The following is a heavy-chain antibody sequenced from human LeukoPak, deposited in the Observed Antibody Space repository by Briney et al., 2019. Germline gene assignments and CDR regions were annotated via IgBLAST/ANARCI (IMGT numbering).Heavy chain of an antibody. CDR1: GYTFTSKY. Sequence: ASVKVSCKASGYTFTSKYMHWVRQAPGQGLEWMGIINPTGGSTNYAQKLQGRVTMTTDTSTSTAYMELRSLRSDDTAVYYCARLFGYSGYLPFDYWGQGTLVTVSS. J-gene: IGHJ4*02. CDR2: INPTGGST. D-gene: IGHD5-12*01. V-gene: IGHV1-46*01. CDR3: ARLFGYSGYLPFDY.